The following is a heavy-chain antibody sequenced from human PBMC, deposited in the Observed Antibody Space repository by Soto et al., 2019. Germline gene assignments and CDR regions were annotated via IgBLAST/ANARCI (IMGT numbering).Heavy chain of an antibody. J-gene: IGHJ4*02. CDR3: ARRWGTTFDY. D-gene: IGHD3-16*01. Sequence: SETLSLTCTVSGGSISSYYWSWIRQPPGKGLEWIGYIYYSGSTNYNPSLNSRVTISVDTSKNQFSLKLSSLTAADTAVYYCARRWGTTFDYWGQGTLVTVSS. CDR2: IYYSGST. V-gene: IGHV4-59*08. CDR1: GGSISSYY.